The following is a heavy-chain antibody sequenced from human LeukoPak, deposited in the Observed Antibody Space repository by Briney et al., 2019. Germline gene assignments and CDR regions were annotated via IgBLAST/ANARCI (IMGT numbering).Heavy chain of an antibody. D-gene: IGHD5-18*01. CDR2: IIPIFGTA. CDR3: AREDTAVAFDY. CDR1: GGTFSSYA. Sequence: ASVKVSCKASGGTFSSYAISWVRQAPGQGLEWMGGIIPIFGTASYAQKFQGRVTITTDESTSTAYMELSSLRSEDTAVYYCAREDTAVAFDYWGQGTLVTVSS. J-gene: IGHJ4*02. V-gene: IGHV1-69*05.